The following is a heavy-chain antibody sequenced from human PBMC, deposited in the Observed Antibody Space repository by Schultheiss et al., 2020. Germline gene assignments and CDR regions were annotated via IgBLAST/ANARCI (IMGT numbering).Heavy chain of an antibody. Sequence: SETLSLTCAVYGGSFSGYYRSWIRQPPGKGLEWIGEINHSGSTNYNPSLKSRVTISVDTSKNQFSLKLSSVTAADTAVYYCARVGPRYCSSTSCYVWFDPWGQGTLVTVSS. V-gene: IGHV4-34*01. CDR2: INHSGST. CDR3: ARVGPRYCSSTSCYVWFDP. J-gene: IGHJ5*02. D-gene: IGHD2-2*01. CDR1: GGSFSGYY.